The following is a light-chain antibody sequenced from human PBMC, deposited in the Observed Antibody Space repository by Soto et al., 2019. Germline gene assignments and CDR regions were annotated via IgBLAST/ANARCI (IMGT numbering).Light chain of an antibody. CDR3: QQYNSHHRT. J-gene: IGKJ1*01. CDR2: KAS. V-gene: IGKV1-5*03. Sequence: DIQMTRSPSTVSASVGDRVTITCRASQSISTWLAWYQQKPGKAPKFLMFKASSLESGVPSRFSGSGSGTEFTLTISSLQPDDFAPYYCQQYNSHHRTLGQGTKVDIK. CDR1: QSISTW.